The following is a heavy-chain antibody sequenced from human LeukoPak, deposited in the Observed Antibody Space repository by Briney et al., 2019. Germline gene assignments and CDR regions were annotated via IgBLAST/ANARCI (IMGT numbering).Heavy chain of an antibody. D-gene: IGHD5-18*01. Sequence: SLTLSLTCTVSGGSISSGGYYWSWIRQHPGKGLEWIGYIYYSGSTYYNPSLKSRVTISVDTSKNQFSLKLSSVTAADTAVYYCAREAMVLNRSFDYWGQGTLVTVSS. CDR2: IYYSGST. CDR1: GGSISSGGYY. J-gene: IGHJ4*02. CDR3: AREAMVLNRSFDY. V-gene: IGHV4-31*03.